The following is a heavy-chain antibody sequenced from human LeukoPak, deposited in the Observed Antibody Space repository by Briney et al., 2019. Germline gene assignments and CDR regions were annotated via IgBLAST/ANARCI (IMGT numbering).Heavy chain of an antibody. CDR2: INPDSGGT. CDR3: ARDRLAAAGTGG. Sequence: ASVKVSCKASGYTFTDYYIHWVRQAPGQGLEWMGWINPDSGGTKYAQKFQGRVTMTRDTSISTAYMVLSTLRSDDTAVYYCARDRLAAAGTGGWGQGTLVIVSS. J-gene: IGHJ4*02. CDR1: GYTFTDYY. V-gene: IGHV1-2*02. D-gene: IGHD6-13*01.